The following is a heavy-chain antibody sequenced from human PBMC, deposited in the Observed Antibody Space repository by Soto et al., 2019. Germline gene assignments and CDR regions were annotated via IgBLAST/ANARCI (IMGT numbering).Heavy chain of an antibody. CDR2: IYYTGST. V-gene: IGHV4-59*01. CDR3: ARVGSSWYLGMDV. CDR1: GFFIGSYH. D-gene: IGHD6-13*01. J-gene: IGHJ6*02. Sequence: SETLSLTCPFSGFFIGSYHWSWFRLPPGMGLEWIGYIYYTGSTNYNPSLKSRVTISVDTSKNQFSLKLSSVTAADTAVYYCARVGSSWYLGMDVWGQGTTVTVSS.